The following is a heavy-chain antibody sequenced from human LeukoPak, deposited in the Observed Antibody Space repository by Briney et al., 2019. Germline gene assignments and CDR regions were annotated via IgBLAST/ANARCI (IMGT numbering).Heavy chain of an antibody. CDR3: AATTVTTSDWYFDV. J-gene: IGHJ2*01. CDR1: GGSVSNGNYY. Sequence: ASETLSLTCTVSGGSVSNGNYYWSWLRQPPGKALEWIGYIYYTGSTSYNPSLEGRVTISVDTSKNQFSVKLNSVTAADTAVYYCAATTVTTSDWYFDVWGRGTLVTVSS. V-gene: IGHV4-61*01. CDR2: IYYTGST. D-gene: IGHD4-17*01.